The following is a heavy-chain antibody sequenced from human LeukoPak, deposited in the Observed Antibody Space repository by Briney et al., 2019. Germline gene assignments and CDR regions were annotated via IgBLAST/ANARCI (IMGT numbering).Heavy chain of an antibody. Sequence: GGSLRLSWAASGFTFSSYAMHWVRQAPGKGLEWVAVISYDGSNKYYADSVKGRFTISRDNSKNTLYLQMNSLRAEDTAVYYCARVSVAGNNDYFDYWGQGTLVTVSS. D-gene: IGHD6-19*01. J-gene: IGHJ4*02. V-gene: IGHV3-30-3*01. CDR1: GFTFSSYA. CDR2: ISYDGSNK. CDR3: ARVSVAGNNDYFDY.